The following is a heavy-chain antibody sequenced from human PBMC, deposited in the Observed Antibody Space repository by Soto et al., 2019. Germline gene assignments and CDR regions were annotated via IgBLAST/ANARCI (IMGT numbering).Heavy chain of an antibody. CDR1: GFTFSSYS. V-gene: IGHV3-21*01. CDR2: ISSSSSYI. J-gene: IGHJ6*02. CDR3: ARGWKYDFWSGYSVSTIYYYYGMDV. Sequence: GSLRLSCAASGFTFSSYSMNWVRQAPGKGLEWVSSISSSSSYIYYADSVKGRFTISRDNAKNSLYLQMNSLRAEDTAVYYCARGWKYDFWSGYSVSTIYYYYGMDVWGQGTTVTVSS. D-gene: IGHD3-3*01.